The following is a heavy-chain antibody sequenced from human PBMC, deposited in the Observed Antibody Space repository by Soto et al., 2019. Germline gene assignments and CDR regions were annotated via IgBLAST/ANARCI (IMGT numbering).Heavy chain of an antibody. D-gene: IGHD3-16*01. V-gene: IGHV1-69*01. J-gene: IGHJ6*02. CDR3: ARDVPLNYYDGTYSYYAMDV. CDR2: IIPFFKAT. CDR1: GGTFSSHA. Sequence: QVQLVQSGAEVKKPGSSVKVSCKASGGTFSSHAISWVRQAPGQGLEWMGGIIPFFKATNYAQKFQGRVTITADDSTSTAYMVLYSLRSEDTAVYYCARDVPLNYYDGTYSYYAMDVWGQGTTVTVSS.